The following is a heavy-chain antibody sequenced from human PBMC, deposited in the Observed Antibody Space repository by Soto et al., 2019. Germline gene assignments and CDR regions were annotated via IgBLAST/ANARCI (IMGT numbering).Heavy chain of an antibody. V-gene: IGHV1-8*01. J-gene: IGHJ6*03. CDR2: MNPNSGNT. CDR1: GYTFTSYY. D-gene: IGHD6-6*01. CDR3: ARGPVVSSSFWSYYYYYMDV. Sequence: ASVKVSCKASGYTFTSYYINWVRQATGQGLEWMGWMNPNSGNTGYAQKFQGRVTMTRNTSISTAYMELSSLRSEDTAVYYCARGPVVSSSFWSYYYYYMDVWGKGTTVTVSS.